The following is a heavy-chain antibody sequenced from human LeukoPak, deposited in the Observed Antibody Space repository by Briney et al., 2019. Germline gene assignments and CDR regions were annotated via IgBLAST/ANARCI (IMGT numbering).Heavy chain of an antibody. CDR3: ARGRWGWLPHPFDY. J-gene: IGHJ4*02. V-gene: IGHV4-34*01. CDR2: INHSGST. Sequence: GSLRLSCAASGFTFSRYWMSWVRQAPGKGLEWIGEINHSGSTNYNPSLKSRVTISVDTSKNQFSLKLSSVTAADTAVYYCARGRWGWLPHPFDYWGQGTLVTVSS. CDR1: GFTFSRYW. D-gene: IGHD5-12*01.